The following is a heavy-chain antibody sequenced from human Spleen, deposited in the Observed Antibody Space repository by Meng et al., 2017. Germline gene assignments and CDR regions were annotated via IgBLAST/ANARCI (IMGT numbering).Heavy chain of an antibody. CDR3: ARDEDISAAGKLFGDY. CDR2: INHSGRT. V-gene: IGHV4-34*01. D-gene: IGHD6-25*01. J-gene: IGHJ4*02. CDR1: GESFSDYY. Sequence: VKLQLWGAVRLKPSKPLSPPSVVPGESFSDYYWSWTRQPPGKGLEWIGEINHSGRTNYNPSLESRATISVDTSQNNLSLKLSSVTAADSAVYYCARDEDISAAGKLFGDYWGQGTLVTVSS.